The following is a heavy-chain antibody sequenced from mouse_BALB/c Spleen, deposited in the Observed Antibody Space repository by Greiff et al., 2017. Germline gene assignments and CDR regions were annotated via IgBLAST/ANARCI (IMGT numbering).Heavy chain of an antibody. V-gene: IGHV14-3*02. CDR1: GFNIKDTY. D-gene: IGHD1-1*01. J-gene: IGHJ3*01. CDR3: ARFYGSSLWFAY. Sequence: EVQLQQSGAELVKPGASVKLSCTAYGFNIKDTYMHWVKQRPEQGLEWIGRIDPANGNTKYDPKFQGKATITADTSSNTAYLQLSSLTSEDTAVYYCARFYGSSLWFAYWGQGTLVTVSA. CDR2: IDPANGNT.